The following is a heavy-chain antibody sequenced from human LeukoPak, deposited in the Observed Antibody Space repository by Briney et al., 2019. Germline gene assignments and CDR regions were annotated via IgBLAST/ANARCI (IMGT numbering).Heavy chain of an antibody. V-gene: IGHV4-39*07. CDR2: IDYSGST. CDR3: ARGHWRYSSSSMGY. J-gene: IGHJ4*02. Sequence: SETLSLTCTVSGGSIRSSSYYWGWIRQPPGKGLEWIGSIDYSGSTNYNPSLKSRVTISVDTSKNQFSLKLSSVTAADTAVYYCARGHWRYSSSSMGYWGQGTLVTVSS. CDR1: GGSIRSSSYY. D-gene: IGHD6-6*01.